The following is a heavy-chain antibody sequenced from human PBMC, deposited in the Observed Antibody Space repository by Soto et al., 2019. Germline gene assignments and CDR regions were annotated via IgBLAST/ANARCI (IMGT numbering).Heavy chain of an antibody. CDR2: IYYSGST. V-gene: IGHV4-59*01. D-gene: IGHD3-10*01. Sequence: SQTLSLTCTVSGGSISRYYWSWIRQPPGKGLEWIGYIYYSGSTNYNPSLKSRVTISVDTSKHQSSLKLSSVTAADTAVYYCARGLWFGELIAFDIWGQGTIVTVSS. CDR3: ARGLWFGELIAFDI. J-gene: IGHJ3*02. CDR1: GGSISRYY.